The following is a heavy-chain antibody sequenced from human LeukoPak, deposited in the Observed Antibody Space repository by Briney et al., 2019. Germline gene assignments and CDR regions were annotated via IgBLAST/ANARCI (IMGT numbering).Heavy chain of an antibody. V-gene: IGHV5-10-1*04. CDR1: GYSFTSYW. J-gene: IGHJ6*02. CDR2: IDPSDSYT. Sequence: GESLKISCKGSGYSFTSYWISWVRQMPGKGLEWMGRIDPSDSYTNYSPSFQGQVTISADKSISTAYLQWSSLRASDTAMYYCARREEYCSGASCYRSGMDVWGQGTTVTVPS. D-gene: IGHD2-15*01. CDR3: ARREEYCSGASCYRSGMDV.